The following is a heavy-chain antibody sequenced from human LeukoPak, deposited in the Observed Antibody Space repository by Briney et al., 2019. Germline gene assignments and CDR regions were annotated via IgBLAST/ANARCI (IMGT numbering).Heavy chain of an antibody. CDR1: GFTFSSYR. V-gene: IGHV3-23*01. Sequence: PGGSLTLSCAASGFTFSSYRMEWVRQAPGKGLGGVSGNSGNGGNTHYADSLKGRFTISRDNSKKMLSLRMNCLRAEDTAVYYCAATYGSGSRGGAFDIWGQGTMVTVSS. D-gene: IGHD3-10*01. CDR2: NSGNGGNT. J-gene: IGHJ3*02. CDR3: AATYGSGSRGGAFDI.